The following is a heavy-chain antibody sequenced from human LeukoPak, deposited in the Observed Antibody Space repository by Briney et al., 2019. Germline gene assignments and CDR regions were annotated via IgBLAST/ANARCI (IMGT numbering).Heavy chain of an antibody. V-gene: IGHV5-51*01. Sequence: GESLKISCKGSGYSFTSYWISWVRQMPGKGLEWMGIIYPGGSDTRYSPSFQGQVTVSVDKSISTAYLQWSSLKASDTAMYYCATGARMSAMDAWGQGTTVTVSS. CDR1: GYSFTSYW. J-gene: IGHJ6*02. CDR2: IYPGGSDT. D-gene: IGHD6-6*01. CDR3: ATGARMSAMDA.